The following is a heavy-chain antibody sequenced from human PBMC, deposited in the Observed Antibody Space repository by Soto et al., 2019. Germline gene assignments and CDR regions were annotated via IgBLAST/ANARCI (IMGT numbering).Heavy chain of an antibody. J-gene: IGHJ4*02. D-gene: IGHD3-10*01. CDR1: GYTFTSYY. CDR2: INPSGGST. CDR3: ARDALMHYYGSGSYSFDY. V-gene: IGHV1-46*03. Sequence: ASVKVSCKASGYTFTSYYMHWVRQAPGQGLEWMGIINPSGGSTSYAQKFQGRVTMTRDTSTSTVYMELSSLRSEDTAVYYCARDALMHYYGSGSYSFDYWGQGTLVTV.